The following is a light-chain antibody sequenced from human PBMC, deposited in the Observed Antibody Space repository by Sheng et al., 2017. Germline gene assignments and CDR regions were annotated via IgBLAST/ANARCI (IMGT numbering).Light chain of an antibody. CDR1: QTVSTSY. Sequence: EGVLTQSPGTLSLSPGERATVSCRASQTVSTSYLAWYQQKLGQTPRLLIYGASSRATGIPDRFSGSGSGTDFTLTIDRLEPEDSAVYYCQQHGSSPFSFGPGDQGGD. CDR2: GAS. V-gene: IGKV3-20*01. J-gene: IGKJ2*03. CDR3: QQHGSSPFS.